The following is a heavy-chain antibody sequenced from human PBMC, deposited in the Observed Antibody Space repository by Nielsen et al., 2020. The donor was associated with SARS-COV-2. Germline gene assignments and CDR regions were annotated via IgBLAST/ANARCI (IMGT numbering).Heavy chain of an antibody. J-gene: IGHJ4*02. CDR3: AKAFGSGKSFFDS. CDR1: GFTFGSYS. D-gene: IGHD3-10*01. V-gene: IGHV3-23*03. CDR2: VYSGGSTT. Sequence: GESLKISCAASGFTFGSYSFNWVRQAPGKGLECVSVVYSGGSTTYYAASVRGRFTISRDDSKNTLYLQMNSLRAEDTAVYYCAKAFGSGKSFFDSWGQGALVTVSS.